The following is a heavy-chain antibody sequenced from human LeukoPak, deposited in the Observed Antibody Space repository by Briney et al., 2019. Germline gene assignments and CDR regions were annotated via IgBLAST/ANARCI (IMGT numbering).Heavy chain of an antibody. CDR1: GYTLTELF. Sequence: ASVKVSCKVSGYTLTELFMHWVRQAPGKGLEGMGGFDSEDGERISAQKFQGRVTMTEDTSTDTAYMELSSLRSEDTAVYYCATVSAQQAVPAIDFDYWGQGTLVTVST. D-gene: IGHD6-13*01. V-gene: IGHV1-24*01. CDR2: FDSEDGER. CDR3: ATVSAQQAVPAIDFDY. J-gene: IGHJ4*02.